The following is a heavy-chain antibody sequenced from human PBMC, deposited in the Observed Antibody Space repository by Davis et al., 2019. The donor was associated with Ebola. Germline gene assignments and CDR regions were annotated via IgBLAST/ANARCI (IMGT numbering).Heavy chain of an antibody. Sequence: KVSCKASGYIFTNYWIGWVRQMPGKGLEWMGIIYPGDSKIKYSPSFQGQVTISADKSINTAYLQWSSLKASDTAVYYCARHGNTYYHTSTYYGWIDPWGQGTLVTVSA. J-gene: IGHJ5*02. CDR2: IYPGDSKI. V-gene: IGHV5-51*01. CDR3: ARHGNTYYHTSTYYGWIDP. CDR1: GYIFTNYW. D-gene: IGHD2-2*01.